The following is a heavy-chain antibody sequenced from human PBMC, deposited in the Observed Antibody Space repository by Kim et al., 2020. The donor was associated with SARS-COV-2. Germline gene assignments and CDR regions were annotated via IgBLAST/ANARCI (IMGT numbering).Heavy chain of an antibody. CDR1: GFTFSSHG. D-gene: IGHD2-2*01. V-gene: IGHV3-30*03. CDR2: TSADGTKE. CDR3: ARDSHASVSYDFDY. J-gene: IGHJ4*02. Sequence: GGSLRLSCVASGFTFSSHGMHWVRQAPGNGLEWVAVTSADGTKEYYTDSVKGRFTVSRDNSKNTLYLQMDSLRTADTAVYYCARDSHASVSYDFDYWGQGTLVTVSS.